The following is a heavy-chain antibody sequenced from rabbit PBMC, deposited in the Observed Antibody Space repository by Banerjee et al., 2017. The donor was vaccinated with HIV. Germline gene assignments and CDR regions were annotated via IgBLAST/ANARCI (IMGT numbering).Heavy chain of an antibody. D-gene: IGHD8-1*01. CDR2: IYAGDGST. J-gene: IGHJ4*01. V-gene: IGHV1S47*01. CDR1: GFDFSSNA. CDR3: ARVSSYYAGGL. Sequence: QQQLEESGGGLVKPEGSLTLTCKASGFDFSSNAMCWFRQAPGKGPEWIACIYAGDGSTDYASWAKGRFTISKTSTTVTLQMTSLTAADTATYFCARVSSYYAGGLWGPGTLVTVS.